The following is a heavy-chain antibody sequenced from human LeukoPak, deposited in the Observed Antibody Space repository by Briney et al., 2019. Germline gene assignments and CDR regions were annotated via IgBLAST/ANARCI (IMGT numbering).Heavy chain of an antibody. CDR1: GGTFSSYA. CDR2: IIPIFGTA. J-gene: IGHJ6*04. Sequence: SMKVSCKASGGTFSSYAISWVRQAPGQGLEWMGGIIPIFGTANYAQKFQGRVTITADKSTSTAYMELSSLRSEDTAVYYCARDYRSYDILTGYYPSGMDVWGKGTTVTVSS. D-gene: IGHD3-9*01. CDR3: ARDYRSYDILTGYYPSGMDV. V-gene: IGHV1-69*06.